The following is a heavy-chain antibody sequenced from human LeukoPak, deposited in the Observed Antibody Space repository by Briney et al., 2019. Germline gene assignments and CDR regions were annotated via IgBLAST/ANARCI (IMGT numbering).Heavy chain of an antibody. V-gene: IGHV4-34*01. D-gene: IGHD5-12*01. Sequence: SETLSLTCAVYGGSFRAYYWSWIRQSPGKGLEWIGEINRSGSTNYTPSLKSRVTMSLDTSKNQFSLRLKSVTAADTAMYYCTKDGSGLTYYFDQWGQGTLVTVSS. CDR2: INRSGST. J-gene: IGHJ4*02. CDR3: TKDGSGLTYYFDQ. CDR1: GGSFRAYY.